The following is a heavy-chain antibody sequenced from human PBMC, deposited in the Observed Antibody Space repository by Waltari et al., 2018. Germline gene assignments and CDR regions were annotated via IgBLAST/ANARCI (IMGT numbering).Heavy chain of an antibody. D-gene: IGHD3-10*01. V-gene: IGHV4-61*09. J-gene: IGHJ6*02. CDR2: IYTSGST. CDR3: ARGVRSSNYYYYGMDV. Sequence: QVQLQESGPGLVKPSQTLSRPCTVSGGSISSGSYYWSWIRQPAGKGLEWIGYIYTSGSTNYNPSLKSRGTISVDTSKNQFALKLSAVTAADTAVYYCARGVRSSNYYYYGMDVWGQGTTVTVSS. CDR1: GGSISSGSYY.